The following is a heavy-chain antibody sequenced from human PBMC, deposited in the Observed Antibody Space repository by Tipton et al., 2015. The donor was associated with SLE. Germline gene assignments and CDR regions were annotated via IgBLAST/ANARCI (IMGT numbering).Heavy chain of an antibody. CDR1: GGSISSYY. CDR2: ICYSGST. V-gene: IGHV4-59*01. CDR3: ARELGMVAFDI. Sequence: TLSLTCTVSGGSISSYYWSWIRQPPGKGLECIGYICYSGSTNYNPSRKSRVTISVDTSKNQSSLKLSSVTAADTAVYYCARELGMVAFDIWGQGTMVTVSS. D-gene: IGHD7-27*01. J-gene: IGHJ3*02.